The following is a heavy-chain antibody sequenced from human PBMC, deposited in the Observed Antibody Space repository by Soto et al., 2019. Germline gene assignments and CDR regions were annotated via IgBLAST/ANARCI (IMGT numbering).Heavy chain of an antibody. V-gene: IGHV1-18*01. D-gene: IGHD6-25*01. Sequence: ASVKVSCKASGYTFTSYGISWVRQAPGQGLEWMGWISAYNGNTNYAQKFQGRVTMTRDTSISTAYMELSRLRADDTAVYYCARLVGGASNWFDPWGQGTLVTVSS. CDR2: ISAYNGNT. CDR3: ARLVGGASNWFDP. CDR1: GYTFTSYG. J-gene: IGHJ5*02.